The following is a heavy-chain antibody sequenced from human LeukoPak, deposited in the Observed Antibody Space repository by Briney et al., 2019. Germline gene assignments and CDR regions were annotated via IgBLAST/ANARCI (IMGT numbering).Heavy chain of an antibody. CDR2: ISGYGDNT. CDR3: ARATNSYGGNSDF. V-gene: IGHV3-64*01. D-gene: IGHD4-23*01. Sequence: PGGSLRLSCVTSGFTFSDYTMHWVRQAPGKGLEYVSAISGYGDNTYYANSVKGRFTISRDNSKNTLYLQMGSLRADDMAVYYCARATNSYGGNSDFWGQGTLVTVSS. CDR1: GFTFSDYT. J-gene: IGHJ4*02.